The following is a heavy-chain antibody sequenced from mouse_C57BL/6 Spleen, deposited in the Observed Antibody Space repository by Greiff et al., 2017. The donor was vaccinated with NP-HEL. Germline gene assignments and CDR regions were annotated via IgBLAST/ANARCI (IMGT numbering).Heavy chain of an antibody. D-gene: IGHD2-3*01. Sequence: EVQLVESGGGLVKPGGSLKLSCAASGFTFSDYGMHWVRQAPEKGLEWVAYISSGSSTIYYADTVKGRFTISRDNAKNTLFLQMTSLRSEDTAMYYCARGDGYLYYAMDYWGQGTSVTVSS. V-gene: IGHV5-17*01. CDR2: ISSGSSTI. CDR1: GFTFSDYG. J-gene: IGHJ4*01. CDR3: ARGDGYLYYAMDY.